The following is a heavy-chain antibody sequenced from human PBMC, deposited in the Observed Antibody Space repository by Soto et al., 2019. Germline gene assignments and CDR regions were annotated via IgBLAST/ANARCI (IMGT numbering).Heavy chain of an antibody. J-gene: IGHJ4*02. D-gene: IGHD3-10*02. V-gene: IGHV3-11*01. CDR3: ARGMPGPDTLFGLFDY. CDR2: ISSSGTTI. CDR1: GFTFSDYY. Sequence: GGSLRLSCAASGFTFSDYYMSWIRQAPGKGLEWVSYISSSGTTIYYADSVKGRFTVSRDSAKNSLHLQMNSLRDEDTAVYYCARGMPGPDTLFGLFDYWGQGTLVTVSS.